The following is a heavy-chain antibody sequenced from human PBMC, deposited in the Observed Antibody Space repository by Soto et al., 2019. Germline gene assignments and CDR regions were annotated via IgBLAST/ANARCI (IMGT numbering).Heavy chain of an antibody. J-gene: IGHJ4*02. D-gene: IGHD1-26*01. CDR3: ARGLISGSHYSGGWYYFDS. Sequence: SETLSLTCDVYSGSFRGYIWTWIRQTPGKGLQWIGQINHSGSANYNPSLKSRVTISVHTSNSQFSLELNSVTAADTAVYYCARGLISGSHYSGGWYYFDSWGQGTQVTVSS. CDR2: INHSGSA. V-gene: IGHV4-34*01. CDR1: SGSFRGYI.